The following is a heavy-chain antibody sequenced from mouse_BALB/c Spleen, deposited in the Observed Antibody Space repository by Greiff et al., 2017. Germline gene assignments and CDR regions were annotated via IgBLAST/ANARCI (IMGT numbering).Heavy chain of an antibody. Sequence: VKLEESGPGLVAPSQSLSITCTVSGFSLTSYGVHWVRQPPGKGLEWLGVIWAGGSTNYNSALMSRLSISKDNSKSQVFLKMNSLQTDDTAMYYCARDPPYDYRGAMDYWGQGTSVTVSS. CDR3: ARDPPYDYRGAMDY. V-gene: IGHV2-9*02. CDR2: IWAGGST. J-gene: IGHJ4*01. D-gene: IGHD2-4*01. CDR1: GFSLTSYG.